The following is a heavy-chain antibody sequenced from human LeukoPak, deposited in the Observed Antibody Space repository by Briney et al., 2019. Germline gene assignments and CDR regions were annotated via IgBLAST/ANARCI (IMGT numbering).Heavy chain of an antibody. CDR2: IYYSGSS. D-gene: IGHD1-26*01. Sequence: SETLSLTCTVSGGSVSSSGYYWSWIRQHPGRGLEWIGYIYYSGSSYYNPSLKSRVTISVDTSKNQFSLKLSSVTAADTAVYYCARGLSGRYSFDPWGQGTPVTVSS. V-gene: IGHV4-31*03. CDR1: GGSVSSSGYY. J-gene: IGHJ5*02. CDR3: ARGLSGRYSFDP.